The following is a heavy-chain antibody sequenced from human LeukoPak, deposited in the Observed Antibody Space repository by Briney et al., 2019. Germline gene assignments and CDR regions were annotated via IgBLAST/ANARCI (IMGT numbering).Heavy chain of an antibody. CDR1: GGSISSSSYY. J-gene: IGHJ4*02. CDR3: AREFRPPPYGDEYYFYY. Sequence: SETLSLTCTLSGGSISSSSYYWGWIRQPPGKGLEWIGSIYHSGSTNYNPSLKSRVTISVDKSKNQFSLKLSSVTAADTAVYYCAREFRPPPYGDEYYFYYWGQGTLVTVSS. V-gene: IGHV4-39*07. D-gene: IGHD4-17*01. CDR2: IYHSGST.